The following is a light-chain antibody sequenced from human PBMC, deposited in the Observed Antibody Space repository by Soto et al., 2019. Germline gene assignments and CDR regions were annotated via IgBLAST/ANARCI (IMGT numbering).Light chain of an antibody. J-gene: IGKJ4*01. CDR1: QDISNL. CDR3: QQYDNLPLT. CDR2: DAS. Sequence: DIQMTQSPSSLSASVGDRVTITCQASQDISNLLNWYQEKTGKAPKLLMYDASNLETGVPSRYRGSGSGTDFTFTISSLQPEDIATYYCQQYDNLPLTFGGGTKVDIK. V-gene: IGKV1-33*01.